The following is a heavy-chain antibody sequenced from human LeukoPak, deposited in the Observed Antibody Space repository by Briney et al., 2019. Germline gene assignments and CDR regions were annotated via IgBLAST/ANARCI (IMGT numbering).Heavy chain of an antibody. D-gene: IGHD6-19*01. CDR3: ARRSGYYYYGMDV. Sequence: EESLKISCKGSGYNFTNYWIGWVRQMPGKGLEWMGRIDPSDSYTNYSPSFQGHVTISADKSISTAYLQWSSLKASDTAMYYCARRSGYYYYGMDVWGQGTTVTVSS. CDR2: IDPSDSYT. J-gene: IGHJ6*02. CDR1: GYNFTNYW. V-gene: IGHV5-10-1*01.